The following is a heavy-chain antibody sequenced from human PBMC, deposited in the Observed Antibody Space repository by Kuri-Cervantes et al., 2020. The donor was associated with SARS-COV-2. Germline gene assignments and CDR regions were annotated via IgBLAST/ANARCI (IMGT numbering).Heavy chain of an antibody. J-gene: IGHJ3*02. CDR2: IIPIFGTA. CDR3: ASSNLGVVREPNAFDI. D-gene: IGHD3-3*01. V-gene: IGHV1-69*13. Sequence: SVKVSCKASGGTFSSYAISWVRQAPGQGLEWMGRIIPIFGTANYAQKFQGRVTITADESTSTAYMELSSLRSEDTAVYYCASSNLGVVREPNAFDIWGQGTMVTVS. CDR1: GGTFSSYA.